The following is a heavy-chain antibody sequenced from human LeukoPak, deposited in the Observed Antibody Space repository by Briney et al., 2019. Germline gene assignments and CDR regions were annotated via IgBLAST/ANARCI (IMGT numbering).Heavy chain of an antibody. CDR3: AKLNDFWSGYSDY. V-gene: IGHV3-23*01. CDR2: ISGSGGST. CDR1: GFTFSSYA. J-gene: IGHJ4*02. D-gene: IGHD3-3*01. Sequence: PGGSLRLSCAASGFTFSSYAMSWVRQAPGKGLEWVSAISGSGGSTYYPDSVKGRFTISRDNSKNTLSLQRDMRSAEDAALFFCAKLNDFWSGYSDYWGQGTLVTVSS.